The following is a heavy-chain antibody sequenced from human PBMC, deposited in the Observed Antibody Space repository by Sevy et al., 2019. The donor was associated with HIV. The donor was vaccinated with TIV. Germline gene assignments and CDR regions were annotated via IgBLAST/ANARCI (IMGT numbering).Heavy chain of an antibody. CDR1: GFTFSTYW. J-gene: IGHJ3*02. Sequence: GGSLRLSCAASGFTFSTYWMNWVRQAPGKGLEWVANIKQDGSGKNYVDSVKGRFTISRDNARNSLFLELNSLKVEDTAVYYCATDLFRSSSADVFDIWGQGTSVTVSS. CDR2: IKQDGSGK. CDR3: ATDLFRSSSADVFDI. D-gene: IGHD6-6*01. V-gene: IGHV3-7*01.